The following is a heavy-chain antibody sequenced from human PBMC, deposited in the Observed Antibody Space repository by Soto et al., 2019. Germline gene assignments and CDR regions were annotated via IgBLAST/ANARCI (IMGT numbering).Heavy chain of an antibody. Sequence: GASVKVSCKASGYTFTGYYMHWVRQAPGQGLEWMGWINPNSGGTNYAQKFQGRVTMTRDTSISTAYMELSRLRSDDTAVYYCASSLYDFWSGYPFDPWGQGTLVTVSS. CDR2: INPNSGGT. CDR1: GYTFTGYY. CDR3: ASSLYDFWSGYPFDP. D-gene: IGHD3-3*01. V-gene: IGHV1-2*02. J-gene: IGHJ5*02.